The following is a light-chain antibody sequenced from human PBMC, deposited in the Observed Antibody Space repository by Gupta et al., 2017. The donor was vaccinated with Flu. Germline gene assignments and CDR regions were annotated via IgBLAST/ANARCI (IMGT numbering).Light chain of an antibody. CDR3: QAWDSAYV. CDR2: QDT. CDR1: KLGDKS. J-gene: IGLJ1*01. Sequence: SYELTQPPSVSVSPGQTASVTCSGDKLGDKSDSWYQHKPGQSPVLVIYQDTKRPSGIPERFSGSNSGNTATLTISGTQAMDEADYYCQAWDSAYVFGTGTKVTVL. V-gene: IGLV3-1*01.